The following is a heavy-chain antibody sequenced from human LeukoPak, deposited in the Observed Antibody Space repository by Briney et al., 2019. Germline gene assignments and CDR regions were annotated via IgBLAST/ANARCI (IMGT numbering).Heavy chain of an antibody. CDR1: RGSFSGYY. Sequence: SETLSLTCAVYRGSFSGYYWSWIRQPPGKGLEWIGEIHHSGSTNYNPSLKSRVTISVDTSKNQFSLKLSSVTAADTAVYCCAREGDSSVYYDYWDQGTLVTVSS. J-gene: IGHJ4*02. D-gene: IGHD3-22*01. V-gene: IGHV4-34*01. CDR3: AREGDSSVYYDY. CDR2: IHHSGST.